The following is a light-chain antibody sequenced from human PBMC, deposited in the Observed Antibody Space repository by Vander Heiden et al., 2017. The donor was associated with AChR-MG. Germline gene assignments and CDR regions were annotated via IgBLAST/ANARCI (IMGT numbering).Light chain of an antibody. CDR2: TNN. Sequence: QSVFTQTPPQSRDPRRSVTISCSGSRSNIATNAVSWYQQLPGTAPNLLIFTNNRRPSGVPDRFSGSKSGTSATLGITGLKTGDEADYYCGAWDTSLNIVVFGGGTKLTVL. CDR3: GAWDTSLNIVV. V-gene: IGLV1-51*01. J-gene: IGLJ2*01. CDR1: RSNIATNA.